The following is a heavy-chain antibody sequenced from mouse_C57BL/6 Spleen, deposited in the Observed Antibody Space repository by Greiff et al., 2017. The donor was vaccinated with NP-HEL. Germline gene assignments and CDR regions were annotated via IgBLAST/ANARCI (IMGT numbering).Heavy chain of an antibody. CDR1: GYAFSSYW. D-gene: IGHD1-1*01. J-gene: IGHJ1*03. CDR3: ASEPYYYGSSLHWYFDV. Sequence: QVQLQQSGAELVKPGASVKISCKASGYAFSSYWMNWVKQRPGKGLEWIGQIYPGDGDTNYNGKFKGKATLTADKSSSTAYMQLSSLPSEDSAVYFCASEPYYYGSSLHWYFDVWGTGTTVTVSS. CDR2: IYPGDGDT. V-gene: IGHV1-80*01.